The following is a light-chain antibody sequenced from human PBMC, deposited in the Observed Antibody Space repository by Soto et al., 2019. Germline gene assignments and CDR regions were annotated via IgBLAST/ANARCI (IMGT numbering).Light chain of an antibody. CDR1: QTISNW. J-gene: IGKJ5*01. CDR2: AAS. V-gene: IGKV1-39*01. CDR3: QQTYMTPIT. Sequence: IQMTHSPSTLSASVEDRLTISCRASQTISNWLAWYQQKPGKAPKLLIYAASSLQSGIPSRFSGSGSGTEFTDFTLTISSLQPEDFVTYYCQQTYMTPITFGQGTRLEIK.